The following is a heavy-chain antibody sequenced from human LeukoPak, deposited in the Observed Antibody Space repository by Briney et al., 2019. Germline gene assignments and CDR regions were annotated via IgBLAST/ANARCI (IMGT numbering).Heavy chain of an antibody. CDR3: ARMLDFWSGPDY. CDR2: IKQDGSEK. CDR1: GFTFSSYW. J-gene: IGHJ4*02. V-gene: IGHV3-7*01. Sequence: GGSLRLSCAASGFTFSSYWMTWVRQAPGKGLEWVANIKQDGSEKYYVGSVKGRFTISRDNAKNSLYLQINSLRAEDTAVYYCARMLDFWSGPDYWGQGTLVTVSS. D-gene: IGHD3-3*01.